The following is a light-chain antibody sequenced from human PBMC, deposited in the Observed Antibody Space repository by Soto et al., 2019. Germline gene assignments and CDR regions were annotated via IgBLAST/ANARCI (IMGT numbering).Light chain of an antibody. CDR3: QQCNSYPLT. CDR1: QGIASS. Sequence: DIHLTQSPSFLSASVGDRVTITCRASQGIASSLAWYQQKAGKAPKLLIYAASTLESGVPSRFSGSGPGTEFTLTISSLHPEDFAIYYCQQCNSYPLTFGGGTKVEIK. V-gene: IGKV1-9*01. J-gene: IGKJ4*01. CDR2: AAS.